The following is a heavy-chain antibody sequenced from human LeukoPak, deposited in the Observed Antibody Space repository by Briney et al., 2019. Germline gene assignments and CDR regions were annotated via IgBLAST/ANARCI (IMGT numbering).Heavy chain of an antibody. CDR2: ISGSGGST. Sequence: GGSLRLSCAASGFTFSSYGMSWVRQAPGKGLEWVSAISGSGGSTYYADSVKGRFTISRDNSKNTLYLQMNSLRAEDTAVYYCAREPRTTVKAGSSDYWGQGTLVTVSS. V-gene: IGHV3-23*01. CDR1: GFTFSSYG. J-gene: IGHJ4*02. D-gene: IGHD4-17*01. CDR3: AREPRTTVKAGSSDY.